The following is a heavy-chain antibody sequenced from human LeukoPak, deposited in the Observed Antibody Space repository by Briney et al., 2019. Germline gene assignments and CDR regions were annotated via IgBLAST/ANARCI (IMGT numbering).Heavy chain of an antibody. CDR3: ARDPGPGYSSGWSNAFDI. CDR1: GGSISSYY. V-gene: IGHV4-59*06. CDR2: IYYSGST. Sequence: ASETLSLTCTVSGGSISSYYWSWIRQHPGKGLEWIGYIYYSGSTYYNPSLKSRVTIPVDTSKNQFSLKLSSVTAADTAVYYCARDPGPGYSSGWSNAFDIWGQGTMVTVSS. D-gene: IGHD6-19*01. J-gene: IGHJ3*02.